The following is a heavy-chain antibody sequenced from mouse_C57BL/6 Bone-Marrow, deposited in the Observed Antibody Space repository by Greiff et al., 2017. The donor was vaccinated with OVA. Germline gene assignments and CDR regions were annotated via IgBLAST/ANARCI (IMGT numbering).Heavy chain of an antibody. J-gene: IGHJ2*01. CDR1: GFNIKDDY. V-gene: IGHV14-4*01. D-gene: IGHD6-1*01. CDR3: TTGDASQY. CDR2: IDPENGDT. Sequence: VHVKQSGAELVRPGASVKLSCTASGFNIKDDYMHWVKQRPEQGLEWIGWIDPENGDTEYASKFQGKATITADTSSNTAYLQLSSLTSEDTAVYYCTTGDASQYWGQGTTLTVSS.